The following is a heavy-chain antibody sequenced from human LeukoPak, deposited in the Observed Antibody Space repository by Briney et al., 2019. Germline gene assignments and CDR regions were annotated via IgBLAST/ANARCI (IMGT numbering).Heavy chain of an antibody. J-gene: IGHJ4*02. CDR3: ARYEYSGYDF. Sequence: PGESPRLSCVASGFTFRIYRMDWVRQAPGKGLEWVSSITSEGHSTYYRDSVKGRFTISRDTAKNSLYLQMNSLRADDTAVYYCARYEYSGYDFWGQGTLVTVSS. D-gene: IGHD5-12*01. CDR2: ITSEGHST. V-gene: IGHV3-21*01. CDR1: GFTFRIYR.